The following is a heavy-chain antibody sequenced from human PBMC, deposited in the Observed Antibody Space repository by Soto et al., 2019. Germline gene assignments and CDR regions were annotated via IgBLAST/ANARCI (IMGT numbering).Heavy chain of an antibody. D-gene: IGHD5-12*01. Sequence: GALRLSCSASLFTCSSYAMHWVRHAPGKGLEYVSGVRGNGDPPFYADSVKGRFTISRDNSKNTLYLQMSSLSADDTAVYYCVKSRGGNNFDFFDWGQGALVTVSS. CDR1: LFTCSSYA. V-gene: IGHV3-64D*06. CDR3: VKSRGGNNFDFFD. CDR2: VRGNGDPP. J-gene: IGHJ4*02.